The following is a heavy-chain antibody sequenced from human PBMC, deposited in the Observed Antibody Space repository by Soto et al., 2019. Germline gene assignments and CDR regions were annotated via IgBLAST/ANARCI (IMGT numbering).Heavy chain of an antibody. V-gene: IGHV4-39*01. CDR2: MFYGGST. D-gene: IGHD6-13*01. Sequence: SETLSLTCIVSGGSISDTSYYWGWIRQPPGEGLEWLGSMFYGGSTYYNPSLNSRVTMSADTSKNQSSLKLTSVTAADTALYYCARLKSTYGGSWYGGGFFDLWGQGTLVTFSS. CDR1: GGSISDTSYY. CDR3: ARLKSTYGGSWYGGGFFDL. J-gene: IGHJ4*02.